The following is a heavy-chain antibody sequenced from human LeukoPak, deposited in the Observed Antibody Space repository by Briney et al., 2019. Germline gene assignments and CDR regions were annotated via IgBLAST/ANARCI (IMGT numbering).Heavy chain of an antibody. J-gene: IGHJ4*02. Sequence: SETLSLTCTVSGDSISTYYWTWIRQPAGKGLDWIGRVHTSGSTYNPSLKSRVTMSVDTSKNQLSLKVSSVTAADTAVYYCARGAGYNWNVLDYWGQGTLSPSPQ. CDR2: VHTSGST. CDR1: GDSISTYY. CDR3: ARGAGYNWNVLDY. V-gene: IGHV4-4*07. D-gene: IGHD1-1*01.